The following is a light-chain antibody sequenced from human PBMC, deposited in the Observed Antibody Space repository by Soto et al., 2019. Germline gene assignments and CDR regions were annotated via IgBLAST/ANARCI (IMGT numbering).Light chain of an antibody. Sequence: QSARTQPASVSGSPGQSITISCTGTSSDVGDYNYVYCYQQHPGKAPKLMIFDVSNRPSGVSNRFSGSKSGNTDSLTISGIQAEDKADYYCSSYTSSSTRVFGTVTKLTVL. CDR3: SSYTSSSTRV. CDR1: SSDVGDYNY. J-gene: IGLJ1*01. CDR2: DVS. V-gene: IGLV2-14*01.